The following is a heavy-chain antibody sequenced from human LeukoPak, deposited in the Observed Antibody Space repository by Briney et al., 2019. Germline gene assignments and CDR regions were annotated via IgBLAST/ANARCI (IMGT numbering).Heavy chain of an antibody. CDR1: GFTFDDYA. J-gene: IGHJ6*03. V-gene: IGHV3-9*03. CDR3: AKDIRRYYYYYYMDV. CDR2: ISWNSGSI. Sequence: SGGSLRLSCAASGFTFDDYAMHWVRQAPGKGLEWVSGISWNSGSIGYADSVKGRFTISRDNAKNSLYLQMNSLRAEDMALYYCAKDIRRYYYYYYMDVWGKGITVTVSS.